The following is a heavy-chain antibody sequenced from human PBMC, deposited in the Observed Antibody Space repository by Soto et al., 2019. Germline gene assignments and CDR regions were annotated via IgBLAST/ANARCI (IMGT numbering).Heavy chain of an antibody. D-gene: IGHD6-19*01. J-gene: IGHJ5*02. Sequence: EVQLLESGGGLVQPGGSVRLSCAASGFTFRNYAMTWVRQAPGKGLEWVSSIHGEGAGTYYADSVKGRFTVSRDDSKDTLYLQMSSLRVYDTAGYYCAKEGVARIGAWDWFDIWGQGTPVTVAS. CDR3: AKEGVARIGAWDWFDI. CDR2: IHGEGAGT. V-gene: IGHV3-23*01. CDR1: GFTFRNYA.